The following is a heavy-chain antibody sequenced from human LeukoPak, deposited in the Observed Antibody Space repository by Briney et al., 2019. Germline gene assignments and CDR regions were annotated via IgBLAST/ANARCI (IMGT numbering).Heavy chain of an antibody. Sequence: GGSLRLSCATSGFTLSSYAMNWVRQAPGKGLEWVSGITGSSDKTFYADSVKGRLTISRDSSKNTMYLQMNSLRGEDSAVYYCAKDLSSSWQIDYWGQGTLVTVSS. CDR2: ITGSSDKT. CDR1: GFTLSSYA. D-gene: IGHD6-13*01. CDR3: AKDLSSSWQIDY. V-gene: IGHV3-23*01. J-gene: IGHJ4*02.